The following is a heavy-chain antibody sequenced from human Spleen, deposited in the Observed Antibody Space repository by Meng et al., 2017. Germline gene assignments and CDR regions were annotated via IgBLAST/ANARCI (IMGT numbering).Heavy chain of an antibody. D-gene: IGHD2-2*01. CDR2: INGGNGNT. CDR1: GYTFSSYA. J-gene: IGHJ4*02. Sequence: QVQLVQSGAEVKKPGASVKLSCKASGYTFSSYAMHWVRQAPGQSLEWMGWINGGNGNTKYSDKFQDRVTITRDTSASTANMELSSLRSEDTAVYYCAVPAGRIDYWGQGTLVTVSS. V-gene: IGHV1-3*01. CDR3: AVPAGRIDY.